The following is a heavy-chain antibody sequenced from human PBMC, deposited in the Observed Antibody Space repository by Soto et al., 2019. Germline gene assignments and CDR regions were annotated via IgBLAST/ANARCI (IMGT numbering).Heavy chain of an antibody. CDR1: GDSVSSNSAA. Sequence: SQTLSLTCAISGDSVSSNSAAWNWIRQSPSRGLEWLGRTYYRSKWYNDYAVSVKSRITINPDTSKNQFSLQLNSVTPEDTAVYYCARWAYCSSTSCSNVGMDVWGQGTTVTV. J-gene: IGHJ6*02. CDR3: ARWAYCSSTSCSNVGMDV. CDR2: TYYRSKWYN. V-gene: IGHV6-1*01. D-gene: IGHD2-2*01.